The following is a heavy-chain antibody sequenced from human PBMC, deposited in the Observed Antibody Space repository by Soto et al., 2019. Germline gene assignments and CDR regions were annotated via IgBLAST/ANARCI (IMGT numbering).Heavy chain of an antibody. J-gene: IGHJ4*02. V-gene: IGHV3-30-3*01. Sequence: QVQLVESGGGVVQPGRSLRLSCAASGFTFSSYAMHWVRQAPGKGLEWVAFMSYDGSNEYYADSVKGRFTISRDNSKNTLYLQMNSLRAEDTAVYYCASDSSGYYYHFDYWGQGTLVTVSS. CDR2: MSYDGSNE. CDR1: GFTFSSYA. CDR3: ASDSSGYYYHFDY. D-gene: IGHD3-22*01.